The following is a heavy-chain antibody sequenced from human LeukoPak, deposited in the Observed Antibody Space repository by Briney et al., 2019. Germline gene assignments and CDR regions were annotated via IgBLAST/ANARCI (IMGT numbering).Heavy chain of an antibody. D-gene: IGHD6-13*01. CDR1: GYTFTSYG. V-gene: IGHV1-18*01. CDR2: ISAYNGNT. CDR3: ASPISRIARSLDY. Sequence: ASVKVSCKASGYTFTSYGISWVRQAPGQGLEWMGWISAYNGNTNYAQKLQGRVTMTTDTSTSTVYMELRSLRSDDTAVYYCASPISRIARSLDYWGQGTLVTVSS. J-gene: IGHJ4*02.